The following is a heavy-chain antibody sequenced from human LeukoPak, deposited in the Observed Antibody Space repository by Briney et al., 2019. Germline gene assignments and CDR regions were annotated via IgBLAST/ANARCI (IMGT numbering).Heavy chain of an antibody. J-gene: IGHJ5*02. CDR2: ISSSSSYI. CDR3: ARGNRYCSSTSCYADWFDP. V-gene: IGHV3-21*01. CDR1: GFTFSSDI. Sequence: GGSLRLSCAASGFTFSSDIMNWVRQAPGKGLEWVSSISSSSSYIYYADSVKGRFTISRDNAKNSLYLQMNSLRAEDTAVYYCARGNRYCSSTSCYADWFDPWGQGTLVTVSS. D-gene: IGHD2-2*01.